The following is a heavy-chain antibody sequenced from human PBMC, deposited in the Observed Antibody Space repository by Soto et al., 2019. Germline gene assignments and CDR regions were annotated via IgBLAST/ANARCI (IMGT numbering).Heavy chain of an antibody. CDR3: ARWGSAYYDSSGSFDY. Sequence: SETLSLTCAVSGGSISSGGYSWSWIRQPPGKGLEWIGYIYHSGSTYYNPSLKSRVTISVDRSKNQFSLKLSSVTAADTAVYYCARWGSAYYDSSGSFDYWGQGTLVTVSS. V-gene: IGHV4-30-2*01. CDR1: GGSISSGGYS. D-gene: IGHD3-22*01. J-gene: IGHJ4*02. CDR2: IYHSGST.